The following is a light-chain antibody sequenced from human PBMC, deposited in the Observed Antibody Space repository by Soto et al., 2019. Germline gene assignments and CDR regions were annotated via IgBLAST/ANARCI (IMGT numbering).Light chain of an antibody. CDR3: QQYNSYSYT. V-gene: IGKV1-5*03. Sequence: DIQMTQSPSTLSASVGDRVTITCRASQSISSWLAWYRQKPGKAPKLLIYKAYSLESGVPSRFSGSGSGTEFTLTISSLQPDDFATYYCQQYNSYSYTFGQGTKLEIK. CDR2: KAY. CDR1: QSISSW. J-gene: IGKJ2*01.